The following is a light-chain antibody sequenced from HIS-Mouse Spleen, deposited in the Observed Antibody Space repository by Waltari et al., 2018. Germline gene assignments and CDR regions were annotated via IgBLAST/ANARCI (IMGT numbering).Light chain of an antibody. J-gene: IGLJ1*01. CDR3: SSYTSSSTF. CDR1: SSDVGGYNY. CDR2: EVS. Sequence: QSALTQPASVSGSPGQSITISCTGTSSDVGGYNYVSWYQQHPGKAPKLIIYEVSNRPSGVSNRFSGSKSGNTASLTISGLQAEYEADYYCSSYTSSSTFFGTGTKVTVL. V-gene: IGLV2-14*01.